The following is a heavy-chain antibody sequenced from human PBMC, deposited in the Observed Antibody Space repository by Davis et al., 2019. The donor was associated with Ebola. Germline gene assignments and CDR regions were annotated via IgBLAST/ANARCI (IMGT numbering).Heavy chain of an antibody. CDR3: ARGNLPDYGGHSDS. Sequence: MPGGSLRLSCTVSGGSISSYYWSWIRQPPGKGLEWIGYIYYSGSTNYNPSLKSRVTISVDTSKNQFSLKLTSVTAADTAVYYCARGNLPDYGGHSDSWGQGSLVTVSS. CDR1: GGSISSYY. CDR2: IYYSGST. D-gene: IGHD4-23*01. V-gene: IGHV4-59*12. J-gene: IGHJ5*01.